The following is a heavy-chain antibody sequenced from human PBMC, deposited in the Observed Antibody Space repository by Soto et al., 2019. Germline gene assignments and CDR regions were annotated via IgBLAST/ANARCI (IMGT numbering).Heavy chain of an antibody. CDR1: GFTFSSYG. J-gene: IGHJ4*02. CDR3: AKDHYGGNFIPGY. CDR2: ISYDGSNK. Sequence: GGSLRLSCAASGFTFSSYGMHWVRQAPGKGLEWVAVISYDGSNKYYADSVKGRFTISRDNSKNTLYLQMNSLRAEDTAVYYCAKDHYGGNFIPGYWGQGTLVTVSS. D-gene: IGHD2-21*02. V-gene: IGHV3-30*18.